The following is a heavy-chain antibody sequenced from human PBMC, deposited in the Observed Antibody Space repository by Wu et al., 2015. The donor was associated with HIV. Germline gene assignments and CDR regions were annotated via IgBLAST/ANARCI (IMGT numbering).Heavy chain of an antibody. CDR2: INPQKGDT. V-gene: IGHV1-2*02. CDR3: ARVATQISLGSEYYYMDV. CDR1: GYTFTASY. Sequence: QVQLVQSGSEVRTPGASVKVSCKASGYTFTASYLHWVRQAPGHTFEWMGWINPQKGDTNYAQKFHGRVTMTTDTAANTAYMELSRLTSDDTAIYYCARVATQISLGSEYYYMDVWGKGTTVIVSS. D-gene: IGHD3-16*01. J-gene: IGHJ6*03.